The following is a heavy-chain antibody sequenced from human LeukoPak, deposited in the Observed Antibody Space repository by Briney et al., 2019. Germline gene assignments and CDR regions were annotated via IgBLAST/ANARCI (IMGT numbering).Heavy chain of an antibody. CDR1: GYTFTGYY. V-gene: IGHV1-2*02. D-gene: IGHD2-2*01. CDR3: ARESDECRSTSCKTFDY. J-gene: IGHJ4*02. Sequence: ASVKVSCKASGYTFTGYYMHWVRQAPGQGLEWMGWINPNSGGTNYAQKFQGRVTMTRDTSISTAYMELSRLRSDDTAVYYCARESDECRSTSCKTFDYWGQGTLVTVSS. CDR2: INPNSGGT.